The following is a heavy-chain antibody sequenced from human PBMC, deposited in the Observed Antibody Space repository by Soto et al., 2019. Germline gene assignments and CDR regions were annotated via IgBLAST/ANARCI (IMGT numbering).Heavy chain of an antibody. CDR1: GFTFTNYG. J-gene: IGHJ4*02. CDR2: VSGDASNT. Sequence: PGGSLRFSCAASGFTFTNYGLSWVRQAPGKGLDWVATVSGDASNTHYADSVKGRFTISRDNSKSILFLQMKSLRVEDTAIYYCARDVRASGEMFDYWGQGTQVTVSS. V-gene: IGHV3-23*01. D-gene: IGHD4-17*01. CDR3: ARDVRASGEMFDY.